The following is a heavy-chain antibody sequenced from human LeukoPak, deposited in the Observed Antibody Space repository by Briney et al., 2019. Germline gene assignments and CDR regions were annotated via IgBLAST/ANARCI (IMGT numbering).Heavy chain of an antibody. CDR3: AKDRVDYVWDY. CDR1: GFTFSSYE. CDR2: ISGSGGST. V-gene: IGHV3-23*01. D-gene: IGHD3-16*01. Sequence: GGSLRLSCAASGFTFSSYEMNWVRQAPGKGLEWVSAISGSGGSTYYADSVKGRFTISRDNSKNTLYLQMNSLRAEDTAVYYCAKDRVDYVWDYWGQGTLVTVSS. J-gene: IGHJ4*02.